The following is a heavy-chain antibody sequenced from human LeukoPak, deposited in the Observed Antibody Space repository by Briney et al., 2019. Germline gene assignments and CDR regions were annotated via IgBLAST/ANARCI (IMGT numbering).Heavy chain of an antibody. D-gene: IGHD5-18*01. CDR2: INSDGSST. CDR1: GFTFSSYW. Sequence: LGGSLRLSCAASGFTFSSYWMHWVRQAPGKGLVWVSRINSDGSSTSYADSVKGRFTISRDNAKNTLYLQMNSLRAEDTAVYYCARAPRGTAIPYYNWGQGTMVTVSS. J-gene: IGHJ3*01. V-gene: IGHV3-74*01. CDR3: ARAPRGTAIPYYN.